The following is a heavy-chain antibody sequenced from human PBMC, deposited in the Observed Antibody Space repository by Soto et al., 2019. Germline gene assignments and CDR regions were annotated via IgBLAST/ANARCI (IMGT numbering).Heavy chain of an antibody. CDR2: INPNSGGT. V-gene: IGHV1-2*02. Sequence: ASVKVSCKASGYTFTGYYMHWVRQAPGQGLEWMGWINPNSGGTNYAQKFQGRVTMTRDTSISTAYMELSRLRSDDTAVYYCFARITGTTRANRFVCMDGWGQRTTVTVSS. CDR3: FARITGTTRANRFVCMDG. J-gene: IGHJ6*02. D-gene: IGHD1-20*01. CDR1: GYTFTGYY.